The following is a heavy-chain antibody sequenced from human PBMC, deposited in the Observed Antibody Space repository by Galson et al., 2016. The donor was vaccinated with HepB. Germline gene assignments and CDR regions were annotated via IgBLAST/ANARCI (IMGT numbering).Heavy chain of an antibody. CDR3: ARRSDSLLVVTGDC. Sequence: KVSCKASGYTFTNYWIVWVRQMPGQGLEWMGSVYPDDSDTAYNPAFQGQVSISVDKSTTTAHLQWSSLEASDTAIYYCARRSDSLLVVTGDCWGQGTLVTVSS. V-gene: IGHV5-51*01. CDR1: GYTFTNYW. J-gene: IGHJ4*02. CDR2: VYPDDSDT. D-gene: IGHD2-8*02.